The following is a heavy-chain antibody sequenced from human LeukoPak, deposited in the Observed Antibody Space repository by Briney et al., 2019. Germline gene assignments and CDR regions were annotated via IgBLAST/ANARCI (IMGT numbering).Heavy chain of an antibody. CDR2: IYHSGST. V-gene: IGHV4-30-2*01. CDR1: GGSISSAGYS. J-gene: IGHJ4*02. CDR3: ARLGRYDYFIDY. Sequence: SQTLSLTCAVSGGSISSAGYSWSWIRQPSGKGLEWIGYIYHSGSTYYNSPLKSRVTISVDRSKNQFSLKLTSVTAADTAVYYCARLGRYDYFIDYWGQGTLVTVSS. D-gene: IGHD3-16*01.